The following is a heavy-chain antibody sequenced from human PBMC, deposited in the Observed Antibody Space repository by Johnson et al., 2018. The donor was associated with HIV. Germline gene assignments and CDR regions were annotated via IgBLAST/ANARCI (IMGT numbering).Heavy chain of an antibody. V-gene: IGHV3-13*01. D-gene: IGHD5/OR15-5a*01. J-gene: IGHJ3*02. CDR3: ARGVLAFDI. CDR2: ITTAGDT. CDR1: GFTFDDYG. Sequence: MLLVESGGGVVRPGGSLRLSCAASGFTFDDYGMSWVRQGPGKGLEWVSGITTAGDTYYPGSVKGRFTIFRENVKNSLYLQMNSLRAGDTAVYYCARGVLAFDIWGQGTKAIVSS.